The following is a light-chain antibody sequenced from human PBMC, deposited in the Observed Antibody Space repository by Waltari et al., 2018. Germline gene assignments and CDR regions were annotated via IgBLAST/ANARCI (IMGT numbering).Light chain of an antibody. J-gene: IGLJ2*01. CDR3: SSYTSSSDLVV. CDR2: EVS. Sequence: QSALTQPASVSGSPGQSITISCTGTNSDVGDYNYVSWYQQPPGKAPKLMISEVSNPPAGVSNRFSCSKSGNTACLTISGLQAEDEADYYCSSYTSSSDLVVFGGGTKVTVL. V-gene: IGLV2-14*01. CDR1: NSDVGDYNY.